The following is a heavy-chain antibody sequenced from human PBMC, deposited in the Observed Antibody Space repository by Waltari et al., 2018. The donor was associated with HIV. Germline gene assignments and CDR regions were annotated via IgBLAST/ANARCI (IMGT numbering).Heavy chain of an antibody. D-gene: IGHD5-12*01. Sequence: QVQLQQWGARMFKPSETLSRTGAVYVEPFDGSYWSWIRQPPGKRLEWMGEINHRRNTNYNPSLKSRLTMSVDASKNQFSLNLNSVTAADTGVYYCARRALWLRPVYYFDYWGQGALVTVSS. J-gene: IGHJ4*02. V-gene: IGHV4-34*01. CDR3: ARRALWLRPVYYFDY. CDR2: INHRRNT. CDR1: VEPFDGSY.